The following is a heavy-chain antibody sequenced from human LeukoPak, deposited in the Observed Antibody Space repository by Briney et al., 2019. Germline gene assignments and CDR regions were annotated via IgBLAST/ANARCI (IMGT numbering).Heavy chain of an antibody. CDR3: ARDLSSGWYGAPWFDP. CDR1: GGTFSSYT. J-gene: IGHJ5*02. Sequence: ASVKVSCKASGGTFSSYTISWVRQAPGQGLEWMGWINTNTGNPTYAQGFTGRFVFSLDTSVSTAYLQICSLKAEDTAVYYCARDLSSGWYGAPWFDPWGQGTLVTVSS. D-gene: IGHD6-19*01. V-gene: IGHV7-4-1*01. CDR2: INTNTGNP.